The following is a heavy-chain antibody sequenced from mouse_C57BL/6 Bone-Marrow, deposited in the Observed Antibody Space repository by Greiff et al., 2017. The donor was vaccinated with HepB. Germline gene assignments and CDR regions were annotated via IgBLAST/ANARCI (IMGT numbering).Heavy chain of an antibody. CDR2: IYPRSGNT. D-gene: IGHD1-1*01. CDR3: AKLLYWYFDV. Sequence: QVQLQQSGAELARPGASVKLSCKASGYTFTNYGISWVKQSTGKGLEWIGEIYPRSGNTYYNEKFKGKATLTADKSSSTAYMELRSLTSEDSAVYFCAKLLYWYFDVGGTGTTVTVSS. J-gene: IGHJ1*03. CDR1: GYTFTNYG. V-gene: IGHV1-81*01.